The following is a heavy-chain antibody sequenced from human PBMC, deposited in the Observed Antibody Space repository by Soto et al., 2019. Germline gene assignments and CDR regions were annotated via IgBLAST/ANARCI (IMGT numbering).Heavy chain of an antibody. D-gene: IGHD5-18*01. CDR1: GFSLSTSGVG. CDR2: IYWDDDK. CDR3: ARVLGTTHDPYSGFAP. Sequence: QITLKESGPTLVKPTQTLTLTCTFSGFSLSTSGVGVGWIRLPPGKALEWLALIYWDDDKRYSPSLRSRLTITKNTSKHQVVLTMSKTNPLDTATYYCARVLGTTHDPYSGFAPWGQGTLVTVSS. V-gene: IGHV2-5*02. J-gene: IGHJ5*02.